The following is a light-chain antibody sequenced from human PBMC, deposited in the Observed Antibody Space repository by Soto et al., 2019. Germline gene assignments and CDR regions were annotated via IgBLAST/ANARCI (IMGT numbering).Light chain of an antibody. V-gene: IGKV3-20*01. CDR3: HQYDSWT. CDR1: QNILSN. Sequence: EIVLTQSPDTLSLSPGERATLSCRASQNILSNLAWYQQKPGQAPRLLIYGASSRATGIPDRFSGSGSGTDFTLTISRLGPEDFAVYYCHQYDSWTFGQGTKVDIK. J-gene: IGKJ1*01. CDR2: GAS.